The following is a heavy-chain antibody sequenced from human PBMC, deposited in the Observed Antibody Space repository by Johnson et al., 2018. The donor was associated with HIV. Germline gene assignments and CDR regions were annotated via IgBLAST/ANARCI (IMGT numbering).Heavy chain of an antibody. V-gene: IGHV3-13*01. CDR3: ARGSYDGDAFDI. J-gene: IGHJ3*02. D-gene: IGHD1-26*01. CDR1: GFTFSYYS. Sequence: EVQLVESGGGVVQPGRSLRLSCAASGFTFSYYSMHWVRQVTGKRLEWVSGIATTGDTYYLGSVKGRFTISRENAKNSLYLQVNSLRAGDTALYYCARGSYDGDAFDIWGQGTMVTVSS. CDR2: IATTGDT.